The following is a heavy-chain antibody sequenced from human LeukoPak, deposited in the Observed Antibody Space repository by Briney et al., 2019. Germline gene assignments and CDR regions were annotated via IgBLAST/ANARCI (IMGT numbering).Heavy chain of an antibody. J-gene: IGHJ3*02. CDR2: ISVYNGNT. CDR3: ASPYCSGGTSYAHDAFDI. D-gene: IGHD2-15*01. CDR1: GYTFTSYG. Sequence: ASVKVSCKASGYTFTSYGISRVRQAPGQGLEWMGWISVYNGNTNYAQKLQGRVTMTTDTSTSTAYMELRSLRSDDTAVYYCASPYCSGGTSYAHDAFDIWGQGTMVTVSS. V-gene: IGHV1-18*01.